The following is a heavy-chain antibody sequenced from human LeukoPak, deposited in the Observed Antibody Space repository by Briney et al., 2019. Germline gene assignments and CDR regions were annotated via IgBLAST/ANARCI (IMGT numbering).Heavy chain of an antibody. Sequence: PGGSLRLSCAASGFTFSNYWMSWVRQAPGKGLEWVANIKQGGSEKYYVDSVKGRFTISRDNAKNSLYLQMNSLRAEDTAVYYCARVDDYVWGFDYWGQGTLVTVSS. CDR2: IKQGGSEK. CDR3: ARVDDYVWGFDY. CDR1: GFTFSNYW. D-gene: IGHD3-16*01. V-gene: IGHV3-7*05. J-gene: IGHJ4*02.